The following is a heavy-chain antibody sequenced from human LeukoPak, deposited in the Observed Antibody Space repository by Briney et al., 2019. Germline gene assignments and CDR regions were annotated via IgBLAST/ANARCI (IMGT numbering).Heavy chain of an antibody. D-gene: IGHD6-13*01. CDR1: GGSISSSSYY. CDR3: ARLDLAAAGTN. CDR2: IYYSGST. J-gene: IGHJ4*02. V-gene: IGHV4-39*01. Sequence: KPSETLSLTCTVSGGSISSSSYYWGWIRQPPGKGLGWIGSIYYSGSTYYNPSLKSRVTISVDTSKNQFSLKLSSVTAADTAVYYCARLDLAAAGTNWGQGTLVTVSS.